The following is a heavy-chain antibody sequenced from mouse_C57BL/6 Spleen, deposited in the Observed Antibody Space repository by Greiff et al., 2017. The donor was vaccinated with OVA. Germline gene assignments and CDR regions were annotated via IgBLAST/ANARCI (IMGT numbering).Heavy chain of an antibody. CDR2: IYPGDGDT. CDR3: ARGGGRGYFDV. CDR1: GYAFSSYW. V-gene: IGHV1-80*01. D-gene: IGHD1-1*01. Sequence: VKLMESGAELVKPGASVKISCKASGYAFSSYWMNWVKQRPGKGLEWIGQIYPGDGDTNYNGKFKGKATLTADKSSSTAYMQLSSLTSEDSAVYFCARGGGRGYFDVWGTGTTVTVSS. J-gene: IGHJ1*03.